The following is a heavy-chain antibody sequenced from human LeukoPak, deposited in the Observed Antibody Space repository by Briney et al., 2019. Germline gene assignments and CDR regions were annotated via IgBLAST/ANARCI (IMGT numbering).Heavy chain of an antibody. CDR3: ARVCGSATGYRLCGFDI. V-gene: IGHV4-4*07. Sequence: SETLSLTCTVSGGSFSNYFWNWIRQPAGKGLEWLGRVDTSWNTNYNPSLKSRLTMSVDTSKNQFSLKVTSVTAADTAVYYCARVCGSATGYRLCGFDIWGQGTVVTVSS. J-gene: IGHJ3*02. CDR2: VDTSWNT. CDR1: GGSFSNYF. D-gene: IGHD3-9*01.